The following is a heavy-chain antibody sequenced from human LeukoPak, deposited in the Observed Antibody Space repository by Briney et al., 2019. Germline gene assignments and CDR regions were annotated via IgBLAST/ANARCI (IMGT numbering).Heavy chain of an antibody. CDR2: ISAYNGNT. D-gene: IGHD6-13*01. J-gene: IGHJ4*02. CDR3: ARGAPGMAAAVADY. V-gene: IGHV1-18*01. CDR1: GGTFKTYG. Sequence: ASVKVSCKASGGTFKTYGLSWVRQAPGQGLEWMGWISAYNGNTNYAQKLQGRVTMTTDTSTSTAYMELRSLRSDDTAVYYCARGAPGMAAAVADYWGLGTLVTVSS.